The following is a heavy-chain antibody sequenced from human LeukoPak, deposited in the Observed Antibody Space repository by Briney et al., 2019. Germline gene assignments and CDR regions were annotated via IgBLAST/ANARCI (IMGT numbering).Heavy chain of an antibody. D-gene: IGHD3-10*02. CDR3: AELGITMIGGV. V-gene: IGHV3-7*01. J-gene: IGHJ6*04. CDR2: IKQDGSEK. Sequence: GGSLRLSCAASGFTFSNYWMNWVRQAPGKGLEWVANIKQDGSEKYYVDSVKGRFTISRDIAKNSLYLQMNSLRAEDTAVYYCAELGITMIGGVWGKGTTVTISS. CDR1: GFTFSNYW.